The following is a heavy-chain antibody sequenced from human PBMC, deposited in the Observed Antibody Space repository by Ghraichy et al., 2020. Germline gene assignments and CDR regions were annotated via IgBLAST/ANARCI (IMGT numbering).Heavy chain of an antibody. CDR1: GFPYNSYW. J-gene: IGHJ4*02. V-gene: IGHV3-7*01. Sequence: GETLNISCAASGFPYNSYWMNWVRQAPGKGLEWVAYIKYDGSAEYYVDSVKGRFAISRDNAKNSLFLQMNSLRAEDTAVYYCARGWGRFDYWGQGTLVTVSS. D-gene: IGHD2-21*02. CDR3: ARGWGRFDY. CDR2: IKYDGSAE.